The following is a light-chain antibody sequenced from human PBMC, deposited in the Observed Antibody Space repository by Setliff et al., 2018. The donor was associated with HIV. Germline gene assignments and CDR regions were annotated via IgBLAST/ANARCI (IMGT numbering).Light chain of an antibody. J-gene: IGLJ1*01. CDR1: NIGSKS. V-gene: IGLV3-21*04. CDR2: YDS. Sequence: SYELTQPPSVSVAPGKTARITCGGDNIGSKSVHWYQQKPGQAPALVIYYDSDRPSGIPERFSGSNSGNTATLTISRVEAGDEADYYCQVWDSSSDHHVFGTGTKGTV. CDR3: QVWDSSSDHHV.